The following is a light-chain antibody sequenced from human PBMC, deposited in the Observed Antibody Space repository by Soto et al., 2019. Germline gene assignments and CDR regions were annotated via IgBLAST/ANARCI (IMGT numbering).Light chain of an antibody. CDR3: QQYYSYPPT. CDR1: QGISSY. Sequence: AIRMTQSPSSFSASTGDRVTITCRASQGISSYLAWYQQKPGKAPKLLIYAASTLQSVVPSRFSGSGSGTDFTLTISCLQSDDFATYYCQQYYSYPPTFGQGTKLEIK. J-gene: IGKJ2*01. CDR2: AAS. V-gene: IGKV1-8*01.